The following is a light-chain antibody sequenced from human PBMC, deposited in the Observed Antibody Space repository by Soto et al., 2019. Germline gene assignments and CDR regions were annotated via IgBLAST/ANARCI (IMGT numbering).Light chain of an antibody. Sequence: QLVLTQSPSASASLGASVKLTCTLSSGHSSYAIAWHQQQPEKGPRYLMKLNSDGSHNKGDGIPDRFSGSSSGAERYLTISSLQSEDEADYYCQTWGTGVQVFVGGTKLTVL. CDR3: QTWGTGVQV. CDR1: SGHSSYA. J-gene: IGLJ3*02. V-gene: IGLV4-69*01. CDR2: LNSDGSH.